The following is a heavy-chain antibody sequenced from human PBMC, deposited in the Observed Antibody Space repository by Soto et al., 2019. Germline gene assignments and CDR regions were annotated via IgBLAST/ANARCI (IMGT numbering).Heavy chain of an antibody. Sequence: PGESLKISCKGSGYSFTSYWIGWVRQMPGKGMECMGIIYPGDSNTRYSPSFQGQVTISADKSISTAYLQWSSLKASDTAMYYCARPRYPGRGYYGMDVWGQGTTLTVSS. CDR3: ARPRYPGRGYYGMDV. J-gene: IGHJ6*02. V-gene: IGHV5-51*01. D-gene: IGHD2-15*01. CDR1: GYSFTSYW. CDR2: IYPGDSNT.